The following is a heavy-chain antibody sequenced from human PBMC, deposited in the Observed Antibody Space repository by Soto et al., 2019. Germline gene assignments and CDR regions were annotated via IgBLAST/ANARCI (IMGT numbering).Heavy chain of an antibody. CDR2: ISYDGSNK. V-gene: IGHV3-30-3*01. CDR3: ARDPAWSIVVVPAGYYYYYGMDV. CDR1: GFTFSSYA. J-gene: IGHJ6*02. Sequence: QVQLVESGGGVVQPGRSLRLSCAASGFTFSSYAMHWVRQAPGKGLEWVAVISYDGSNKYYADSVKGRFTISRDNSKNTLYLQMNSLRAEDTAVYYCARDPAWSIVVVPAGYYYYYGMDVWGQGTTVTVSS. D-gene: IGHD2-2*01.